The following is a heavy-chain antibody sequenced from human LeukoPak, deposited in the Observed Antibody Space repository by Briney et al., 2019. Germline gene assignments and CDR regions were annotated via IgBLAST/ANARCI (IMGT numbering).Heavy chain of an antibody. CDR2: IDTGSTTI. V-gene: IGHV3-48*01. CDR3: ARAVWYYDSSGYAIGVYFDS. Sequence: GGSLRLSCAAPGFTFSSYSMNWVRQAPGKGLEWVSYIDTGSTTINYADSLKGRFTISRDNAKNSLFLQMNSPRAEDTAVYYCARAVWYYDSSGYAIGVYFDSWGQGTLVTVSS. CDR1: GFTFSSYS. J-gene: IGHJ4*02. D-gene: IGHD3-22*01.